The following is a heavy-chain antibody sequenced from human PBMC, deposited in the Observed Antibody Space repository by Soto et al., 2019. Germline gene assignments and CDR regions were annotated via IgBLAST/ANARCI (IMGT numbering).Heavy chain of an antibody. V-gene: IGHV1-18*01. D-gene: IGHD3-22*01. CDR3: ARKSSSGSPLYYYYGMDV. CDR2: ISAYNGNT. J-gene: IGHJ6*02. Sequence: ASVKVSCKASGYTFTSYGISWVRQAPGQGLEWMGWISAYNGNTNYAQRLQGRVTMTTDTSKSTAYMELRSLRADDTAVYYCARKSSSGSPLYYYYGMDVWGQGTTVTVSS. CDR1: GYTFTSYG.